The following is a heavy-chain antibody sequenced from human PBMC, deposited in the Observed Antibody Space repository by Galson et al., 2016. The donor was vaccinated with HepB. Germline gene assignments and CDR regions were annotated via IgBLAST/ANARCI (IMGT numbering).Heavy chain of an antibody. V-gene: IGHV3-49*03. CDR1: GFTFGDFV. J-gene: IGHJ6*02. D-gene: IGHD3-10*01. Sequence: SLRLSCAASGFTFGDFVVSWFRQAPGEGLEWVGIIRTTAYGGTAGYAASVKGRFTMSRDDSKSIASLQMNSLKTEDTGVYYCTRDGRYYGSDPGSYVGGMDVWGQGTTVTVSS. CDR3: TRDGRYYGSDPGSYVGGMDV. CDR2: IRTTAYGGTA.